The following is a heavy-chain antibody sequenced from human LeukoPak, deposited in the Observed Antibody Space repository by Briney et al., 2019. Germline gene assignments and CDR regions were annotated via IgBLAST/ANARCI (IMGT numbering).Heavy chain of an antibody. D-gene: IGHD3-10*01. Sequence: GGPLSLSCAASGFPFSSYWMHWVRQAPGKGLEWVAFVRPDGSSNYYADSVKGRFIISRDNSKNTLHLQMNSLRAEDTAFYYCAKDQAGTWGLDYWGQGTLVTVSS. CDR1: GFPFSSYW. J-gene: IGHJ4*02. CDR2: VRPDGSSN. CDR3: AKDQAGTWGLDY. V-gene: IGHV3-30*02.